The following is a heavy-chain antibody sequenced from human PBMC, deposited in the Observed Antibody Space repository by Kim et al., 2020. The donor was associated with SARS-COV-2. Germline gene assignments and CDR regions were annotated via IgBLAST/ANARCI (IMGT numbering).Heavy chain of an antibody. V-gene: IGHV3-7*01. D-gene: IGHD6-13*01. CDR2: TKEAVSSQ. Sequence: GGSLRLSCGASGFPFSRDWMSLVLQASGRWLKWGSKTKEAVSSQYYVDSVRGRFTISRDNAKNALYLQMISLRVEDTAVYYCTHPLIAATEVGVDYWGQGTPVTVSS. CDR1: GFPFSRDW. J-gene: IGHJ4*02. CDR3: THPLIAATEVGVDY.